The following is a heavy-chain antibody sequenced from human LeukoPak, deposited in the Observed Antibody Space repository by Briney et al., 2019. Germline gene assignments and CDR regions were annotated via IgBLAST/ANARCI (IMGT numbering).Heavy chain of an antibody. Sequence: GGSLRLSCAASGFTFSSYSMNWVRQAPGKGLEWVSSISRSTSYIYYADSVKGRFTISRDNAKNSLYLQMNSLRAEDTAVYYCARDSSIYTNYYYYYDMDVWGQGTTVTVSS. CDR1: GFTFSSYS. CDR2: ISRSTSYI. D-gene: IGHD6-13*01. J-gene: IGHJ6*02. CDR3: ARDSSIYTNYYYYYDMDV. V-gene: IGHV3-21*01.